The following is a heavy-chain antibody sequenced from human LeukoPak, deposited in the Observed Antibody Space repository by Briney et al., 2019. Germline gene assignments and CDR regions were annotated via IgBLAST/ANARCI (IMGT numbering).Heavy chain of an antibody. V-gene: IGHV3-30*04. CDR2: ISYDGSNK. CDR1: GFTFSSYA. Sequence: PGRSLRLSCAASGFTFSSYAMHWVRQAPGKGLEWVAVISYDGSNKYYADSVKGRFTISRDNSKNTLYLQINSLRAEDTAVYYCARDEGVPSYSSGCDYWGQGTLVTVSS. CDR3: ARDEGVPSYSSGCDY. J-gene: IGHJ4*02. D-gene: IGHD6-19*01.